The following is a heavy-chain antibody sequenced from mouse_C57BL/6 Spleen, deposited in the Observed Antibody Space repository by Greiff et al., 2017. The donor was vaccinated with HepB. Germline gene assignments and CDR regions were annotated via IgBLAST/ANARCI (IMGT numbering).Heavy chain of an antibody. Sequence: QVQLKQPGAELVMPGASVKLSCKASGYTFTSYWMHWVKQRPGQGLEWIGEIDPSDSYTNYNQKFKGKSTLTVDKSSSTAYMQLSSLTSEDSAVYYCARRYGSNWYFDVWGTGTTVTVSS. CDR2: IDPSDSYT. CDR1: GYTFTSYW. D-gene: IGHD1-1*01. V-gene: IGHV1-69*01. CDR3: ARRYGSNWYFDV. J-gene: IGHJ1*03.